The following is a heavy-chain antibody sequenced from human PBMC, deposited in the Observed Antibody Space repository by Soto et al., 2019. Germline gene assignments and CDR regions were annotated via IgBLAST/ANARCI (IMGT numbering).Heavy chain of an antibody. CDR3: AKDLGIGDN. Sequence: EVQLVESGGGLVQPGGSLRLSCAASGFTFDNYVMSWVRQAPGKGLEWVSGIGGSGGDTYYADSVKGRFTISRDNSKKTLYLQMNTLRTEDTAVYYCAKDLGIGDNWGQGTLVTVSS. J-gene: IGHJ4*02. CDR2: IGGSGGDT. CDR1: GFTFDNYV. V-gene: IGHV3-23*04.